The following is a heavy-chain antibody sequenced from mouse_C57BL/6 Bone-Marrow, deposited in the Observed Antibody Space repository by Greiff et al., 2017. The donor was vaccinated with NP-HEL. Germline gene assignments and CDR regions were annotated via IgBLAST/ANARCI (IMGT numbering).Heavy chain of an antibody. V-gene: IGHV1-26*01. Sequence: EVQLQQSGPELVKPGASVKISCKASGYTFTDYYMNWVKQSHGKSLEWIGDINPNNGGTSYNQKFKGKATLTVDKSSSTAYMELRSLTSEDSAVYYCASRYYSKRGVYYAMDYWGQGTSVTVSS. D-gene: IGHD2-12*01. CDR3: ASRYYSKRGVYYAMDY. CDR2: INPNNGGT. J-gene: IGHJ4*01. CDR1: GYTFTDYY.